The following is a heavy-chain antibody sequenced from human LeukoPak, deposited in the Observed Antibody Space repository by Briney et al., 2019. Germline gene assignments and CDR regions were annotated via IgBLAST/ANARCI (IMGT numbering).Heavy chain of an antibody. J-gene: IGHJ4*02. D-gene: IGHD3-10*01. Sequence: VASVKDSCKASGYTFTSYAMHWVRQAPGQRLEWMGWINAGNGNTKYSQKFQGRVTITRDTSASTAYMELSSLRSEDTAVYYCARDYWLGGYYGSGSCFDYWGQGTLVTVSS. CDR1: GYTFTSYA. CDR2: INAGNGNT. CDR3: ARDYWLGGYYGSGSCFDY. V-gene: IGHV1-3*01.